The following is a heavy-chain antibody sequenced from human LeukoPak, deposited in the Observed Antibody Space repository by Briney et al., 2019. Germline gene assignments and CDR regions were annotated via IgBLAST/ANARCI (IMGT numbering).Heavy chain of an antibody. D-gene: IGHD1-26*01. CDR3: AKDSWEVGATSEIDY. J-gene: IGHJ4*02. Sequence: TGGSLRLSCAASGFIFSSYGIHWVRQAPGKGLEWVAFIRYDGSDKYYADSVKGRFTISRDNSKNKVYLQMNSLRTEDTAVYYCAKDSWEVGATSEIDYWGQGTLVTVSS. CDR2: IRYDGSDK. CDR1: GFIFSSYG. V-gene: IGHV3-30*02.